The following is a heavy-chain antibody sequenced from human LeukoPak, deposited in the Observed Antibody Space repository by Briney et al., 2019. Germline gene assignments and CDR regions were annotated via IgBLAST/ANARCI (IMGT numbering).Heavy chain of an antibody. CDR3: ARAPYYYYMDV. J-gene: IGHJ6*03. CDR1: GGSITTYY. CDR2: IYNDGSA. V-gene: IGHV4-59*01. Sequence: PSETLSLTCTVSGGSITTYYWNWIRQPPGKYLEWIGHIYNDGSANYNPSLKSRVTISADTSKNQFSLKVSSGTAADTAVYYCARAPYYYYMDVWGKGTTVTVSS.